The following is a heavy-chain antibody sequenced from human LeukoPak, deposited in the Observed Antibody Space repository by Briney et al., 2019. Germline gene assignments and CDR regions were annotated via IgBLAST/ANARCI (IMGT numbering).Heavy chain of an antibody. Sequence: GGSLRLSCAAAGFTFSSYAMSGVRQASGKGLEGVSGISGSDGSTYYAASVKGRFTISRDNSKNTLFLQMSSLRAEDTAVYFCAKGRAEHCIRYPFDMWGQGTMVTVSS. J-gene: IGHJ3*02. CDR3: AKGRAEHCIRYPFDM. CDR1: GFTFSSYA. CDR2: ISGSDGST. V-gene: IGHV3-23*01. D-gene: IGHD3-9*01.